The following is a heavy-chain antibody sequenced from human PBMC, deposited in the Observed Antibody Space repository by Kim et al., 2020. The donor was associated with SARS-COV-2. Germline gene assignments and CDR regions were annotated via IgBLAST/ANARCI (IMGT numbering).Heavy chain of an antibody. CDR2: INAGNGNT. CDR1: GYTFSSCA. CDR3: ARGIAVAATIDY. D-gene: IGHD6-13*01. V-gene: IGHV1-3*01. Sequence: ASVKVSCKASGYTFSSCAMHWVRQAPGQRREWMGWINAGNGNTKYSQKFQGRVTITRDTSATTAYMELSSLRSEDTAVYYCARGIAVAATIDYWGQGTLVTVSS. J-gene: IGHJ4*02.